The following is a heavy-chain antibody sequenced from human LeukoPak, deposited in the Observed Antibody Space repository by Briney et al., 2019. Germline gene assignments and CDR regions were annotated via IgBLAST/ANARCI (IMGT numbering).Heavy chain of an antibody. CDR2: ISYDGVNK. Sequence: GKSLRLSCAASGFTFSNYGMHWVRQAPGKGLEWVALISYDGVNKYYADSVKGRFTISRDNSKNTLYLRMNSLRAEDTAVYYCAKDSGGGYVLILDYWGQGTLVTVSS. J-gene: IGHJ4*02. D-gene: IGHD5-12*01. CDR1: GFTFSNYG. V-gene: IGHV3-30*18. CDR3: AKDSGGGYVLILDY.